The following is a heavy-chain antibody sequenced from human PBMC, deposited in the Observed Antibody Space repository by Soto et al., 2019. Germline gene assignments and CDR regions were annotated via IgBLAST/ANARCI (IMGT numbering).Heavy chain of an antibody. Sequence: QVQLVQSGAEVKKPGSSVKVSCKASGGTFSSYAISWVRQSPGQGLEWMGGIIPIFGTANYAQKFHGRVTITADESTSAAYMELSSLRSEDRAVYCCGRDWGQWLPPGRYYYYGMDVWGQGTTVTVSS. D-gene: IGHD6-19*01. CDR2: IIPIFGTA. CDR3: GRDWGQWLPPGRYYYYGMDV. CDR1: GGTFSSYA. J-gene: IGHJ6*01. V-gene: IGHV1-69*01.